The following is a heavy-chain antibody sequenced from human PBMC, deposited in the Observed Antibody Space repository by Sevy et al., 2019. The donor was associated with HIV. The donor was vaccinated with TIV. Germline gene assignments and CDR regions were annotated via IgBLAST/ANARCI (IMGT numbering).Heavy chain of an antibody. D-gene: IGHD1-1*01. Sequence: SETLSLTCTVSGGSINSRTSYWGWIRQPPGKGLEWIGITYYSGVTYYNPSLKSRVTISVDTSKNQFSLKLSSVTAADTAVYYCARLDATRPKGYYFDYWGQGTLVTVSS. CDR1: GGSINSRTSY. CDR3: ARLDATRPKGYYFDY. V-gene: IGHV4-39*01. J-gene: IGHJ4*02. CDR2: TYYSGVT.